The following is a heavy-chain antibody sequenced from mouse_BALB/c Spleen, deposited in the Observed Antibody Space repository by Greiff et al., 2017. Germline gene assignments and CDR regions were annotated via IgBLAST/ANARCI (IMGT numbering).Heavy chain of an antibody. J-gene: IGHJ4*01. V-gene: IGHV5-17*02. CDR2: ISSGSSTI. Sequence: EVQGVESGGGLVQPGGSRKLSCAASGFTFSSFGMHWVRQAPEKGLEWVAYISSGSSTIYYADTVKGRFTISRDNPKNTLFLQMTSLRSEDTAMYYCARMITTDGGAKDYWGQGTSVTVSS. CDR1: GFTFSSFG. CDR3: ARMITTDGGAKDY. D-gene: IGHD2-4*01.